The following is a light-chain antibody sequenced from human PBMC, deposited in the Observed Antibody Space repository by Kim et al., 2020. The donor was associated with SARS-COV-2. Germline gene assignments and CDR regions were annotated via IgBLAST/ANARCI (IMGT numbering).Light chain of an antibody. V-gene: IGLV3-21*04. J-gene: IGLJ1*01. CDR2: YNS. Sequence: SYELTQPPSVSVAPGKTATMTCGGNNIGSKSVHWYQQKPGQAPLLVISYNSDRPSGIPERFSGSNSGHTATLTISRVEAGDEADYYCQVWDSTSVHYVFG. CDR3: QVWDSTSVHYV. CDR1: NIGSKS.